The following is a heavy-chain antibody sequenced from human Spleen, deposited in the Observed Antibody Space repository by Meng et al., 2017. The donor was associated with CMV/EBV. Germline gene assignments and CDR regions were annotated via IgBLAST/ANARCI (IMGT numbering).Heavy chain of an antibody. J-gene: IGHJ4*02. Sequence: VKPTPTLTLTFTFPRFSPLTTNMGVGWIRQPPGKGLEWIGYIHHSGSAYYNPSLKSRVTISVDTSKNQFSLKLSSVTAADTAVYYCARGAGITRGGHLSYWGQGTLVTVSS. CDR3: ARGAGITRGGHLSY. D-gene: IGHD3-10*01. CDR2: IHHSGSA. V-gene: IGHV4-28*02. CDR1: RFSPLTTNMG.